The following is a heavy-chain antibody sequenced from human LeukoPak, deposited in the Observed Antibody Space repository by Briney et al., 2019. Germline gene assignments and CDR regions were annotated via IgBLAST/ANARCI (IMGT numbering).Heavy chain of an antibody. J-gene: IGHJ4*02. CDR1: GFTFSSYG. CDR2: IWYDGSNK. CDR3: AKGSGDYGGKFDY. D-gene: IGHD4-23*01. V-gene: IGHV3-30*02. Sequence: PGGSLRLSCAASGFTFSSYGMHWVRQAPGKGLEWVAVIWYDGSNKYYADSVKGRFTISRDNSKNTLYLQMNSLRAEDTAVYYCAKGSGDYGGKFDYWGQGTLVTVSS.